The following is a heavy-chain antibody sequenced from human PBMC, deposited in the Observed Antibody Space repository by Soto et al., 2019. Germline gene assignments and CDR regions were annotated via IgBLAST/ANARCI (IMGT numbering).Heavy chain of an antibody. Sequence: PSETLSLTCTVSGGYISSYYWTWIRQPPGKGLEWIGYIYYSGSTNYNPSLKSRVTMSIDTSKNQFSLKLSSVTAADTAVYYCARALGSTMTSLFWGQGTLVTVSS. CDR3: ARALGSTMTSLF. CDR1: GGYISSYY. D-gene: IGHD3-22*01. J-gene: IGHJ4*02. V-gene: IGHV4-59*01. CDR2: IYYSGST.